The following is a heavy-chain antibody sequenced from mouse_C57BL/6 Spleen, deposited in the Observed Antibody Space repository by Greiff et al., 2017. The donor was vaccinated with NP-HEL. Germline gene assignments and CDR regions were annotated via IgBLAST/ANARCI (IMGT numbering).Heavy chain of an antibody. Sequence: QVQLKQSGPELVKPGASVKISCKASGYAFSSSWMNWVKQRPGKGLEWIGRIYPGDGDTNYNGKFKGKATLTADKSSSTAYMQLSSLTSEDSAVYFCARNYYGSSYRWYFDVWGTGTTVTVSS. CDR3: ARNYYGSSYRWYFDV. J-gene: IGHJ1*03. CDR2: IYPGDGDT. CDR1: GYAFSSSW. D-gene: IGHD1-1*01. V-gene: IGHV1-82*01.